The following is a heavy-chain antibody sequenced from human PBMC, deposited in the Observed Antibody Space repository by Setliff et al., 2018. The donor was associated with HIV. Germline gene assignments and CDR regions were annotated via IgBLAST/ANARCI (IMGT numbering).Heavy chain of an antibody. D-gene: IGHD3-10*01. Sequence: QAPGKGLEWVSSISPSSVYLNYADSMKGRVTISRDNAKNSLYLQMNSLRPEDTAVYYCARLRPYNSALDYWGQGTLVTVSS. CDR2: ISPSSVYL. CDR3: ARLRPYNSALDY. V-gene: IGHV3-21*06. J-gene: IGHJ4*02.